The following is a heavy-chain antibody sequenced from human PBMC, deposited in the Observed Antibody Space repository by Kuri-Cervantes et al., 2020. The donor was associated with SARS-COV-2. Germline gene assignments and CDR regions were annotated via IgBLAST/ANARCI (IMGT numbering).Heavy chain of an antibody. CDR1: GSIFNSYA. CDR2: ISASGGSA. V-gene: IGHV3-23*01. Sequence: GESLKISCTASGSIFNSYAMTWVRQAPGKGLEWVSSISASGGSAYYADSVTGRFTISRDSSKNTLNLQMNSLRAEDTAVYYCAKGRDTAKYGMDVWGQGTTVTVSS. J-gene: IGHJ6*02. CDR3: AKGRDTAKYGMDV. D-gene: IGHD5-18*01.